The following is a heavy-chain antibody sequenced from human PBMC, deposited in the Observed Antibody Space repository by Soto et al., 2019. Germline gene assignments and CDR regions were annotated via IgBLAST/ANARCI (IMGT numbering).Heavy chain of an antibody. D-gene: IGHD2-8*02. V-gene: IGHV5-51*01. CDR2: IYPGDSDT. J-gene: IGHJ5*02. CDR1: GYVFSSYW. CDR3: ARGYCTATICDPWFDP. Sequence: LWECLNISCQGSGYVFSSYWLAWVRQIPGKGLEWMVTIYPGDSDTRYSPSFQGQVTISVDKSITTAYLQWSSLKASDTAMYYCARGYCTATICDPWFDPWGQGTLVTVSS.